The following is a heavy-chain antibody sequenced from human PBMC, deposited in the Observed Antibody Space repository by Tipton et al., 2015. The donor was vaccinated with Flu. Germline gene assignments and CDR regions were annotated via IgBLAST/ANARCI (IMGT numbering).Heavy chain of an antibody. J-gene: IGHJ4*02. V-gene: IGHV3-7*01. CDR2: INQDGSEK. D-gene: IGHD3-22*01. CDR1: GFTFGDYA. CDR3: AREEGHYYDSSGFFDY. Sequence: GSLRLSCTGSGFTFGDYAMSWVRQAPGKGLEWVANINQDGSEKYYVDSVKGRFTISRDNGKNSLYLQMNSLRAEDTAVYYCAREEGHYYDSSGFFDYWGQGTLVTVSS.